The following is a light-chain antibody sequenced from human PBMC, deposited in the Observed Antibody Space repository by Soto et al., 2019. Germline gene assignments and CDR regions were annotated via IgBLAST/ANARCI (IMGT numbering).Light chain of an antibody. V-gene: IGKV3-15*01. CDR1: QGVTTN. Sequence: DIVMTKKKATLSVSQGERATLSCRAGQGVTTNFAWYQQKSGQSPRLLIYDVSIRATGVPARFSATGSETDFTLTISGLQSEDSAVYFCPQYNNWPFSFGQGTLLAIK. CDR2: DVS. CDR3: PQYNNWPFS. J-gene: IGKJ5*01.